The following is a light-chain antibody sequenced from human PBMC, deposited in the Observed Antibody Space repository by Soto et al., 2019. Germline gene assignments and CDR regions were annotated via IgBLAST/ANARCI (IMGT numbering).Light chain of an antibody. J-gene: IGKJ1*01. CDR1: QDITNH. CDR3: QQYDNLPWT. CDR2: DAS. Sequence: DIQMTQSPSSLSASVGDRVTITCQASQDITNHLNWYQQKPGKAPKLLIYDASNLETGVPSRFSGTGSGTYFTFTISSLQPEDIATYYCQQYDNLPWTFGQGTKVDI. V-gene: IGKV1-33*01.